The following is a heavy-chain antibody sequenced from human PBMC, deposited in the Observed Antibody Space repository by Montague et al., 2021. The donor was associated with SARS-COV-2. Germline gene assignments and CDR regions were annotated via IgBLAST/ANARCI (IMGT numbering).Heavy chain of an antibody. CDR1: GGSISSSSHY. CDR3: ARVAAQQLGHY. Sequence: SETLSLTCTVSGGSISSSSHYWGWIRQPPGKGLEWIGTIYYSGXTXYXXSVKSRVIISVDTSKNQFSLNLSSVTAADTAVYYCARVAAQQLGHYWGQGTLVTVSS. J-gene: IGHJ4*02. V-gene: IGHV4-39*07. CDR2: IYYSGXT. D-gene: IGHD6-13*01.